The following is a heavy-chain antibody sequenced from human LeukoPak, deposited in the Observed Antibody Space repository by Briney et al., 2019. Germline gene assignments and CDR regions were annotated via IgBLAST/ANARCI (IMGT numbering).Heavy chain of an antibody. D-gene: IGHD6-6*01. CDR2: ISAYNGNT. CDR3: ARDQQLVLRAYYYYGIDV. V-gene: IGHV1-18*01. Sequence: ASVKVSCKASGGTFSSYAISWVRQAPGQGLEWMGWISAYNGNTNYAQKLQGRVTMTTDTSTSTAYMELRSLRSDDTAVYYCARDQQLVLRAYYYYGIDVWGQGTTVTVSS. J-gene: IGHJ6*02. CDR1: GGTFSSYA.